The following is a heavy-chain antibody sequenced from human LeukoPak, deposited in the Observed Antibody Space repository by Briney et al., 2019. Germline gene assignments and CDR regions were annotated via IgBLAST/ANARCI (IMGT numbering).Heavy chain of an antibody. D-gene: IGHD6-19*01. Sequence: GGSLRLSCAASGFTFSSHAMHWVRQAPGKGLEYVSAISSNGENTYDANSVKGRFTISRDNSKNTLYLQMGSLREEDMAVYYCARGASYSSGWDYFDFWGQGTQVTVSS. CDR2: ISSNGENT. V-gene: IGHV3-64*01. CDR3: ARGASYSSGWDYFDF. J-gene: IGHJ4*02. CDR1: GFTFSSHA.